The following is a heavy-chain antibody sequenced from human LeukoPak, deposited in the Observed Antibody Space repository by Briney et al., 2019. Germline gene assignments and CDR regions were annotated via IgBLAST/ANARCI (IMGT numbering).Heavy chain of an antibody. J-gene: IGHJ3*01. Sequence: ASVKVSCKAFGYTFTSNYMHWVRQAPGQGLEWMGVISPSGGSTTYAQKFQGRVTMTEDTSTDTAYMELSSLRSEDTAVYYCATQYDYDRSAYYLRAFDLWGQGTKVTVSS. CDR3: ATQYDYDRSAYYLRAFDL. CDR2: ISPSGGST. V-gene: IGHV1-46*01. D-gene: IGHD3-22*01. CDR1: GYTFTSNY.